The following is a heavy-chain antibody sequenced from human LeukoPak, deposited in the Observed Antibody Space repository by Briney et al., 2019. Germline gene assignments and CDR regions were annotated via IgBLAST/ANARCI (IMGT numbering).Heavy chain of an antibody. CDR3: ARDLYSGSYHGVNY. CDR2: IKQGGNDK. D-gene: IGHD1-26*01. Sequence: PGGSLRLSCATSGFSFSNYWMSWVRQVPGRGLEWVANIKQGGNDKYYVASVKGRFTISRDDAKNSLYLQMSSLRVDDTAVYCCARDLYSGSYHGVNYWGQGTLVTVSS. CDR1: GFSFSNYW. J-gene: IGHJ4*02. V-gene: IGHV3-7*04.